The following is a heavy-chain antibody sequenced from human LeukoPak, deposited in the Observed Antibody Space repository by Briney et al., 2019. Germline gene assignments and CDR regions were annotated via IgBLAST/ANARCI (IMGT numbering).Heavy chain of an antibody. Sequence: GGSLRLSCAASGFTFSSYAMHWVRQAPGKGLEWVAVISYDGSNKYYADSVKGRFTISRDNSKNTLYLQMNSLRAEDTAVYYCARELKVPAAMGGYFQHWGQGTLVTVSS. J-gene: IGHJ1*01. D-gene: IGHD2-2*01. CDR3: ARELKVPAAMGGYFQH. CDR2: ISYDGSNK. V-gene: IGHV3-30-3*01. CDR1: GFTFSSYA.